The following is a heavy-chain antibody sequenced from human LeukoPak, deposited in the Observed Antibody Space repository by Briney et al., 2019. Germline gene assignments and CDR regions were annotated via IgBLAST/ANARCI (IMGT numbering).Heavy chain of an antibody. CDR3: ARAGGSGSYYIDY. D-gene: IGHD3-10*01. J-gene: IGHJ4*02. Sequence: SETPSLTCAVSGGSISSGGYSWSWIRQPPGKGLEWIGYIYHSGSTYYNPSLKSRVTISVDRSKNQFSLKLSSVTAADTAVYYCARAGGSGSYYIDYWGQGTLVTVSS. V-gene: IGHV4-30-2*01. CDR2: IYHSGST. CDR1: GGSISSGGYS.